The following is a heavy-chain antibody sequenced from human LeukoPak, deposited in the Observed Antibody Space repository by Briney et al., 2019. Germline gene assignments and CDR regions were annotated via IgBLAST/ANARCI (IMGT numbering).Heavy chain of an antibody. CDR3: ARHFGYCSGGSCHYKYYFDY. Sequence: KPSETLSLTCTVSGGSISSYYWSWIRQPPGMGLEWIGCIYYSGSTNYNPSLKSRVTISVDTSKNQFSLKLSSVTAADTAVYYCARHFGYCSGGSCHYKYYFDYWGQGTLVTVSS. CDR2: IYYSGST. J-gene: IGHJ4*02. D-gene: IGHD2-15*01. CDR1: GGSISSYY. V-gene: IGHV4-59*08.